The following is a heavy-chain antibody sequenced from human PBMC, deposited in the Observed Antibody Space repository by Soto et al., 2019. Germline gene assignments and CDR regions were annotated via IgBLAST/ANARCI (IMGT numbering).Heavy chain of an antibody. CDR1: GGTFSSYA. D-gene: IGHD2-8*01. CDR2: IIPIFGTA. V-gene: IGHV1-69*13. Sequence: SVKVSCKASGGTFSSYAISWVRQAPGQGLEWMGGIIPIFGTANYAQKFQGRVTITADESTSTAYMELSSLRSEDTAVYYCASARRGFCTNGVCYTDYWGQGTLVTVSS. J-gene: IGHJ4*02. CDR3: ASARRGFCTNGVCYTDY.